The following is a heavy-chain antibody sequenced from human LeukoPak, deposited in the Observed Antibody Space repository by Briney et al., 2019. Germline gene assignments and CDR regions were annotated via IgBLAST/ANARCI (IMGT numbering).Heavy chain of an antibody. D-gene: IGHD6-13*01. J-gene: IGHJ6*03. CDR1: GGSISSSSYY. CDR3: ARAGRIADTYYYYYMDV. Sequence: SETLSLTCTVSGGSISSSSYYWGWIRQPPGKGLEWIGSIYYSGSTNYNPSLNSRVTISVDTSKNQFSLKLSSVTAADTAVYYCARAGRIADTYYYYYMDVWGKGTTVTVSS. CDR2: IYYSGST. V-gene: IGHV4-39*07.